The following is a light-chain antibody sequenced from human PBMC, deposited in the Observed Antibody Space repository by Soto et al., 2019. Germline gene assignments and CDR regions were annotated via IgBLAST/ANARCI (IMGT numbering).Light chain of an antibody. Sequence: QSALTQPASVSGSPGQSITISCTGTSSDVGGHNFVSWYQQHPGKVPKLMIYEVTHRPSGVSDRFSGSKSGNTASLTISGLQADDEADYYCNSYTSTFTGVFGGGTKLTVL. CDR2: EVT. CDR3: NSYTSTFTGV. CDR1: SSDVGGHNF. J-gene: IGLJ2*01. V-gene: IGLV2-14*01.